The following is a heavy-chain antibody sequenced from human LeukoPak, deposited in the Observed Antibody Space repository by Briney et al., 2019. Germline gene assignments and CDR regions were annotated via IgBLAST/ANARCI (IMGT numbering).Heavy chain of an antibody. Sequence: SVKVSCKASGGTFSSYAISWVRQAPGQGLEWMGGIIPIFGTANYAQKFQGRVTITADESTSTAYMELSSLRSEDTAVYYCASLGATGYYYYHYYMDVWGKGTTVTVSS. CDR2: IIPIFGTA. CDR3: ASLGATGYYYYHYYMDV. CDR1: GGTFSSYA. D-gene: IGHD1-26*01. J-gene: IGHJ6*03. V-gene: IGHV1-69*13.